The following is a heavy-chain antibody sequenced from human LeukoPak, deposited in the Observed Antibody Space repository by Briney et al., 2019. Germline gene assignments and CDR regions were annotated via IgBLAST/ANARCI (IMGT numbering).Heavy chain of an antibody. Sequence: SGGSLRLSCSASGFTFSSYAMLWVRQAPGKGLECVSAISSGGSTHYADSVKGRFTISRDDSENTLYLQMTSLRTGDTAVYYCAMNWNCDYWGQGTLVTVSS. J-gene: IGHJ4*02. CDR3: AMNWNCDY. CDR2: ISSGGST. V-gene: IGHV3-64D*09. D-gene: IGHD1-1*01. CDR1: GFTFSSYA.